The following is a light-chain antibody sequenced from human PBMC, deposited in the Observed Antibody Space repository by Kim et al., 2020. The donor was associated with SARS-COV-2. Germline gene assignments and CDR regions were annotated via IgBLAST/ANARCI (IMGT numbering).Light chain of an antibody. J-gene: IGLJ1*01. Sequence: QSALTQPRSVSGSPGQSVTISCTGTSSDVGLYDYVSWYQQYPGKAPKLLISDVSVRPSGVPDRFSGSKSGNTASLTISGLQAEDEADYYCCSYIGSYSYVFGSGTKVTVL. CDR3: CSYIGSYSYV. CDR1: SSDVGLYDY. CDR2: DVS. V-gene: IGLV2-11*01.